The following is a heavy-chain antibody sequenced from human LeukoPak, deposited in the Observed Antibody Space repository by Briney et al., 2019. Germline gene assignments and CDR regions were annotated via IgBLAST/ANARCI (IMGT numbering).Heavy chain of an antibody. J-gene: IGHJ4*02. V-gene: IGHV1-2*02. CDR2: INPNSGGT. CDR3: ARAPAPMYSFDY. CDR1: GYTFSGYY. D-gene: IGHD2-2*01. Sequence: WASVKVSCKTSGYTFSGYYMHWVRQAPGQGLEWMGWINPNSGGTYYPPKFQGRVTMTRNTSLSTAYMELNSLRSDDTAVYYCARAPAPMYSFDYWGQGTLVTVSS.